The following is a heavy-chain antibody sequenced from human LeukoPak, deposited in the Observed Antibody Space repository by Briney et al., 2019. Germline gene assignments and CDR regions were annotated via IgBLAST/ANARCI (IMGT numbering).Heavy chain of an antibody. V-gene: IGHV4-39*07. CDR3: ARGTIWFGELLPYYFDY. J-gene: IGHJ4*02. D-gene: IGHD3-10*01. CDR2: IYYSGST. CDR1: GGSISSSSYY. Sequence: SETLSLTCTASGGSISSSSYYWGWIRQPPGKGLEWIGSIYYSGSTYYNPSLKSRVTISVDTSKNQFSLKLSSVTVADTAVYYCARGTIWFGELLPYYFDYWGQGTLVTVSS.